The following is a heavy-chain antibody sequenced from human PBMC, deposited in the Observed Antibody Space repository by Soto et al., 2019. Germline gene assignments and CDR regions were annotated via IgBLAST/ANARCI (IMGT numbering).Heavy chain of an antibody. V-gene: IGHV3-23*01. Sequence: PGGSLRLSCAASGFTFSSYAMSWVRQAPGKGLEWVSAISGSGGSTYYADSVKGRFTISRDNSKNTLYLQMNSLRAEDTAVYYCAKDPAETDCSGGSCYLGGVNYWGQGTLVTVSS. CDR1: GFTFSSYA. CDR3: AKDPAETDCSGGSCYLGGVNY. CDR2: ISGSGGST. D-gene: IGHD2-15*01. J-gene: IGHJ4*02.